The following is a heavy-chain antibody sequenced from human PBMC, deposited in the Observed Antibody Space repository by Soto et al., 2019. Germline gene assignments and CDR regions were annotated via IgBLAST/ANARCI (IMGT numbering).Heavy chain of an antibody. Sequence: GGSLRLSCAASGFSFSTYAMHWVRQSPGRGLEWLTIISYDGSSKYYADSVKGRFTDSRDNSKNTMYLQMNGLRAEDTALFYCARDLEISGYPPLYFDYWGQGALVTVSS. CDR2: ISYDGSSK. D-gene: IGHD3-22*01. CDR1: GFSFSTYA. CDR3: ARDLEISGYPPLYFDY. V-gene: IGHV3-30-3*01. J-gene: IGHJ4*02.